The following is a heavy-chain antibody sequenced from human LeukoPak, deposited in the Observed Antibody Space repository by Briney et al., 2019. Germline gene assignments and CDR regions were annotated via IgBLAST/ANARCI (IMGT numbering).Heavy chain of an antibody. CDR3: ALSSIAARSFDY. D-gene: IGHD6-6*01. CDR1: GGSISSGGYY. Sequence: SQTLSLTCTVSGGSISSGGYYWSWIRQHPGKGLEWIGYIYYSGSTYYNPSLKSRVTISVDTSKNQFSLKLSSVTAADTAVYYCALSSIAARSFDYWGQGTLVTVSS. J-gene: IGHJ4*02. V-gene: IGHV4-31*03. CDR2: IYYSGST.